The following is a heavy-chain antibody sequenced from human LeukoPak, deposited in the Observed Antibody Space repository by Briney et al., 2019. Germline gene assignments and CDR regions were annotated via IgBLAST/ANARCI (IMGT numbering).Heavy chain of an antibody. CDR2: ISGSGGST. V-gene: IGHV3-23*01. J-gene: IGHJ6*02. CDR1: GFTFSSYA. D-gene: IGHD6-13*01. Sequence: GGSLRLACAASGFTFSSYAISWVRQAPGKVLEWVSAISGSGGSTYYADSVKGRFTISRDNSKNTLYLQMNSLRAEDTAVYYCAKASSSWFDYYYGMDVWGQGTTVTVSS. CDR3: AKASSSWFDYYYGMDV.